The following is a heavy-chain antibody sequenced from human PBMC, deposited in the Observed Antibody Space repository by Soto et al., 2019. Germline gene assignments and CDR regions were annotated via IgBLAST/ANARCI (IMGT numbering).Heavy chain of an antibody. J-gene: IGHJ5*02. Sequence: PSQTLSLTCAISGDSVSSNSAAWNWIRQSPSRGLEWLGRTYYRSKWYNDYAVSVKSRITINPDTSKNQFSLQLNSVTPEDTAVYYCARDRVDFWSGYYTPPRSWFDPWGQGTLVTVLL. CDR2: TYYRSKWYN. V-gene: IGHV6-1*01. D-gene: IGHD3-3*01. CDR1: GDSVSSNSAA. CDR3: ARDRVDFWSGYYTPPRSWFDP.